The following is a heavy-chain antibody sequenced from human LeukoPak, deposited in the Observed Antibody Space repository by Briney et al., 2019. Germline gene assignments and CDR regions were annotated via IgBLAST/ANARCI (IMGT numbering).Heavy chain of an antibody. CDR3: AREYCSGGSCKYFDY. J-gene: IGHJ4*02. V-gene: IGHV3-21*01. Sequence: PGGSLRLSCAASGFTFSSYSMNWVRQAPGKGLEWVSSISSSSSYIYYADSVKGRFTISRDNAKNSLYLQMNSLRAEDTAVYYCAREYCSGGSCKYFDYWGQGTLVTVSS. CDR1: GFTFSSYS. D-gene: IGHD2-15*01. CDR2: ISSSSSYI.